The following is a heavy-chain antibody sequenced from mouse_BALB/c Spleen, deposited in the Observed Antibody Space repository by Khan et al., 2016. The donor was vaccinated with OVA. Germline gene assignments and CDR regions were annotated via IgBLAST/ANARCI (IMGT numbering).Heavy chain of an antibody. CDR2: IDPFSGDT. CDR3: TRQGYDAWCTY. V-gene: IGHV1S135*01. J-gene: IGHJ3*01. CDR1: GYSFTSYY. Sequence: IQLVQSGPELMKPGASVKISCKASGYSFTSYYIHWVIQSPGKSLEWIGYIDPFSGDTTYNQKFKGRATLTLDKSSSTAYIQRSNRTYEDAAVYYCTRQGYDAWCTYWGQGTLVNVSA. D-gene: IGHD2-2*01.